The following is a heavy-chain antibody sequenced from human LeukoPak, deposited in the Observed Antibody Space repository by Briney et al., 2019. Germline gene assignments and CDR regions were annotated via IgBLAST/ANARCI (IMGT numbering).Heavy chain of an antibody. CDR1: GGSISSGDYY. V-gene: IGHV4-30-4*01. D-gene: IGHD3-3*01. CDR2: IYYSGST. CDR3: ARGGLGIAIFGVVNTYNWFDP. Sequence: NPSETLSLTCTVSGGSISSGDYYWSWIRQPPGKGLEWIGYIYYSGSTYYNPSLKGRVTISVDTSKNQFSLKLSSVTAADTAVYYCARGGLGIAIFGVVNTYNWFDPWGQGTLVTVSS. J-gene: IGHJ5*02.